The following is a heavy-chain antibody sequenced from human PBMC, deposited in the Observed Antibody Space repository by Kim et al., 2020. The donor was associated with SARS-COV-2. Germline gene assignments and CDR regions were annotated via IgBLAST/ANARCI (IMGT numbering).Heavy chain of an antibody. Sequence: GGSLRLSCAASGFTFSNAWMSWVRQAPGKGLEWVGRIKSITDGGTTDYTAPVKGRFTISRDDSKNTLYLQMNSLKTEDTAVYYCTTLKLLWPNDYWGQGTLVTVSS. D-gene: IGHD3-10*01. CDR3: TTLKLLWPNDY. CDR2: IKSITDGGTT. J-gene: IGHJ4*02. V-gene: IGHV3-15*01. CDR1: GFTFSNAW.